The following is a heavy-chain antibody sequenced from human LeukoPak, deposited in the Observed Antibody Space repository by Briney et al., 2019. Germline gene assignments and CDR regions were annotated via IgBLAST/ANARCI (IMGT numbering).Heavy chain of an antibody. J-gene: IGHJ4*02. Sequence: SETLSLTCTVSGGSISSGGYYWSWIRQPPGKGLEWIGYIYHSGSTYYNPSLKSRVTISVDRSKNQFSLKLSSVTAADTAVYYCARDRGGRTGTKDYFDYWGQGTLVTVSS. CDR3: ARDRGGRTGTKDYFDY. CDR2: IYHSGST. D-gene: IGHD1-7*01. CDR1: GGSISSGGYY. V-gene: IGHV4-30-2*01.